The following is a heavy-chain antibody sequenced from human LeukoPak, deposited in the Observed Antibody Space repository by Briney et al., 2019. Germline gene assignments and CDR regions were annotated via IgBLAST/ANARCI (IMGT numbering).Heavy chain of an antibody. CDR3: AKVRPPGSYYNLAIEY. D-gene: IGHD3-10*01. V-gene: IGHV3-9*01. CDR2: ISWNGGVI. J-gene: IGHJ4*02. Sequence: PGRSLRLSCAASGFKFGDYAMHWVRQAPGKGLEWVSGISWNGGVIDYADSVKGRFTISRDNAKNSLLLQMNSLRVEDTALYYCAKVRPPGSYYNLAIEYWGQGTLVTVST. CDR1: GFKFGDYA.